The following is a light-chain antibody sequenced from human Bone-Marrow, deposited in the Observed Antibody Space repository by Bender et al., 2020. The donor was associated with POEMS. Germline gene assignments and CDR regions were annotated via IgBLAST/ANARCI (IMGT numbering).Light chain of an antibody. V-gene: IGLV3-1*01. CDR1: KLGEEY. CDR3: QSWGSNTAV. CDR2: QDT. Sequence: SYELTQPPSVSVSPGQTATITCSGEKLGEEYACWYQQKPGQSPVVVIYQDTKRPSGIPERFSGSTSGNTASLTISGTQVMHGAGYYCQSWGSNTAVFGGGTKLTVL. J-gene: IGLJ2*01.